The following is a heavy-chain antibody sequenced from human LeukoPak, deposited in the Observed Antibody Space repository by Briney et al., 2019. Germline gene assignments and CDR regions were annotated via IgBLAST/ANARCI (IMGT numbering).Heavy chain of an antibody. CDR1: GGSMGTFY. D-gene: IGHD1-1*01. J-gene: IGHJ4*02. CDR3: AKETETTAWDY. CDR2: ISYSGTT. Sequence: SETLSLTCTVSGGSMGTFYWSWIRQAPGKGLEWIGYISYSGTTTYNPSLKSRVTISIDTSKNYFSLKLSSLTAADTAMYYCAKETETTAWDYWGRGALVTVSS. V-gene: IGHV4-59*01.